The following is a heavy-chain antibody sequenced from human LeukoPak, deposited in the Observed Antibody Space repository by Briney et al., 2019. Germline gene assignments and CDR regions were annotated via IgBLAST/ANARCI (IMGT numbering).Heavy chain of an antibody. CDR2: ISAYNGNT. J-gene: IGHJ6*02. D-gene: IGHD3-9*01. CDR1: GYTFTSYG. CDR3: ARDPLGNILTGYYSPMDGMDV. V-gene: IGHV1-18*01. Sequence: ASVKVSCKASGYTFTSYGISWVRQAPGQGLEWMGWISAYNGNTNYAQKLQGRVTMTTDTSTSTAYMELRSLRSDDTAVYYCARDPLGNILTGYYSPMDGMDVWGQGTTVTVSS.